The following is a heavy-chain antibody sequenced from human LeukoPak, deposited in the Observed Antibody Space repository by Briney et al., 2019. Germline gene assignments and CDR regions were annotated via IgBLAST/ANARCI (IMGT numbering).Heavy chain of an antibody. D-gene: IGHD1-26*01. CDR1: GGTFSSYA. J-gene: IGHJ3*02. CDR3: ARDRAQQYSGSYLRAFDI. Sequence: SVKVSCKASGGTFSSYAISWVRQAPEQGLEWMGGIIPIFGTANYAQKLQGRVTMTTDTSTSTAYMELRSLRSDDTAVYYCARDRAQQYSGSYLRAFDIWGQGTMVTVSS. V-gene: IGHV1-69*05. CDR2: IIPIFGTA.